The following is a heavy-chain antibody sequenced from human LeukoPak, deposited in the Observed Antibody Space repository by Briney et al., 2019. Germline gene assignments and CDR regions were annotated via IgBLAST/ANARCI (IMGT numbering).Heavy chain of an antibody. J-gene: IGHJ4*02. D-gene: IGHD3-10*01. Sequence: SETLSLTCIVSAGSTRGYYWSWIRQPPGKGLEWIGYIYYSGSTKYNPSLKSRVTISLDTSKNQFSLKLSSVTAADTAVYYCARSELLWFGGVNSGFDYWGQGTLVTVSS. CDR1: AGSTRGYY. CDR3: ARSELLWFGGVNSGFDY. CDR2: IYYSGST. V-gene: IGHV4-59*01.